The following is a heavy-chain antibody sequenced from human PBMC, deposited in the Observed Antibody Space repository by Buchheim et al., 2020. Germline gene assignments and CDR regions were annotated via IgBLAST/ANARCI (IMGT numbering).Heavy chain of an antibody. CDR2: IYSNGNT. CDR1: GDSISTSSSY. CDR3: ARAMGSSYFNAMDV. V-gene: IGHV4-61*02. Sequence: QVQLQESGPGLVKPSQTLSLTCTVSGDSISTSSSYWSWIRQPAGQGLEWIGRIYSNGNTNYNPSLKSRVTISLDTSTNQFSLKLSSVTAADTAIYYCARAMGSSYFNAMDVWGQGTT. D-gene: IGHD3-10*01. J-gene: IGHJ6*02.